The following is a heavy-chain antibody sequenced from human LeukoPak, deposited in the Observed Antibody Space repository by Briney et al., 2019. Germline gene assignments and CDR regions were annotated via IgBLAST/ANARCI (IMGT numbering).Heavy chain of an antibody. CDR2: INWNGGST. CDR1: GFTFDDYG. CDR3: VRMAFAISGYNGAYS. D-gene: IGHD5-12*01. J-gene: IGHJ4*02. Sequence: GGSLRLSCAASGFTFDDYGMSWVRQVPGKGLEWVSGINWNGGSTGYAGSVRGRFAISRDNAKNSLFLQMNSLRAEDTALYYCVRMAFAISGYNGAYSWGQGTLVTVSS. V-gene: IGHV3-20*04.